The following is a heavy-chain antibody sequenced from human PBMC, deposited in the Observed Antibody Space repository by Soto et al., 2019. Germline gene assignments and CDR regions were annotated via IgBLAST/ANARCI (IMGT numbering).Heavy chain of an antibody. V-gene: IGHV3-7*03. CDR2: IKQDESDK. D-gene: IGHD3-16*02. Sequence: VGSLRLSCAVSGFRFRDYWMSWVRQAPGKGLEWVANIKQDESDKYYVDSVKGRFTISRDNAKNALYLQMNSLRVEDTAVYYCAAYCYTMTCTHFHGYSWGQGTQVTVSS. CDR3: AAYCYTMTCTHFHGYS. J-gene: IGHJ5*02. CDR1: GFRFRDYW.